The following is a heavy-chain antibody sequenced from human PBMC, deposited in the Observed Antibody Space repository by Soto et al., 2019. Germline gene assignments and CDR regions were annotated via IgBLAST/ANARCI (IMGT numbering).Heavy chain of an antibody. D-gene: IGHD3-10*01. CDR3: ARERISMVRGVIDELYYYYYGMDV. J-gene: IGHJ6*02. CDR2: IWYDGSNK. V-gene: IGHV3-33*01. CDR1: GFTFSSYG. Sequence: GGSLRLSCAASGFTFSSYGMHWVRQAPGKGLEWVAVIWYDGSNKYYADSVKGRFTISRDNSKNTLYLQMNSLRAEDTAVYYCARERISMVRGVIDELYYYYYGMDVWGQGTTVTVS.